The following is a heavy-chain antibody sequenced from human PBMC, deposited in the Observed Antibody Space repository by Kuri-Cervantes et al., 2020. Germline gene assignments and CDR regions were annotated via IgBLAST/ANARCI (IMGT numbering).Heavy chain of an antibody. V-gene: IGHV1-69*13. J-gene: IGHJ3*02. D-gene: IGHD2-2*01. Sequence: SVKVSCKASGYTFTSYGVTWVRQAPGQGLEWMGGIIPIFGTANYAQKFQGRVTITADESTSTAYMELSSLRSEDTAVYYCATEIVTMPHDAFDIWGQGTMVTVSS. CDR1: GYTFTSYG. CDR2: IIPIFGTA. CDR3: ATEIVTMPHDAFDI.